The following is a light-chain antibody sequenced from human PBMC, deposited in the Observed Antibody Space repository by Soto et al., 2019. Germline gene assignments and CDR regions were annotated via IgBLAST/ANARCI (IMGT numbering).Light chain of an antibody. CDR3: QQYTNNINPSM. Sequence: DIQMTQSPPTLSASVGDRVTITCRASQTVSTWMAWYQQKPGKAPKLLVYDASTLQSGVASRFSGSGSGTEFTLIISGLHLEDSATYYCQQYTNNINPSMFGQGTKVDI. V-gene: IGKV1-5*01. J-gene: IGKJ1*01. CDR1: QTVSTW. CDR2: DAS.